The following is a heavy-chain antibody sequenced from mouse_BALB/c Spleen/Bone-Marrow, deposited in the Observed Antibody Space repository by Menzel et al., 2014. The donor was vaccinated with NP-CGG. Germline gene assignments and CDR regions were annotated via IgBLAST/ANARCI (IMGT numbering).Heavy chain of an antibody. CDR3: ARDDYGFDY. D-gene: IGHD1-1*01. V-gene: IGHV7-3*02. Sequence: EVKVVESGGGLVQPGDSLRLSCATSGFTFTDYYMSWVRQPPGKALEWLGFIRNKGNGYTTEYSASVKGRFTISRDNSQSILYLQMNPLRAEDSASYYCARDDYGFDYWGQGTTLTVSS. J-gene: IGHJ2*01. CDR2: IRNKGNGYTT. CDR1: GFTFTDYY.